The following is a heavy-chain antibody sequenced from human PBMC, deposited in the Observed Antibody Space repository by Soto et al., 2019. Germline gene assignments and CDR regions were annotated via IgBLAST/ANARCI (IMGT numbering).Heavy chain of an antibody. Sequence: SETLSLTCTVSGGSISSGGYYWSWIRQHPGKGLEWIGYIYCSGSTYYNPSLKSRVTISVDTSKNQFSLKLSSVTAADTAVYYCAREPPISSRYFDYWGQETLVTLAS. V-gene: IGHV4-31*03. CDR3: AREPPISSRYFDY. CDR1: GGSISSGGYY. J-gene: IGHJ4*02. CDR2: IYCSGST. D-gene: IGHD3-10*01.